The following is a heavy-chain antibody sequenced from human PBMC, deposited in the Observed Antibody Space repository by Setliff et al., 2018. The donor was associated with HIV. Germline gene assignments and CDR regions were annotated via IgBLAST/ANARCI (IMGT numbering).Heavy chain of an antibody. CDR1: GFTVSTKY. CDR3: ARVRATQHYSFDY. CDR2: LYPSGIT. J-gene: IGHJ4*02. V-gene: IGHV3-66*02. Sequence: GGSLRLSCVVSGFTVSTKYMSWVRQDPGKGLEWVSILYPSGITNYAASVKGRFTITRDSSDTTVSLQMNSLRSEDTAIYYCARVRATQHYSFDYWGQGTLVTVAS. D-gene: IGHD2-15*01.